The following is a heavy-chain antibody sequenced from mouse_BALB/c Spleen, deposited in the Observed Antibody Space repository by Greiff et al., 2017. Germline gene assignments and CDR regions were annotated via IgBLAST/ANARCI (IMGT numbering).Heavy chain of an antibody. CDR3: ARDGNYGYYAMDY. CDR1: GYTFTSYV. V-gene: IGHV1-14*01. CDR2: INPYNDGT. Sequence: EVQLVESGPELVKPGASVKMSCKASGYTFTSYVMHWVKQKPGQGLEWIGYINPYNDGTKYNEKFKGKATLTSDKSSSTAYMELSSLTSEDSAVYYCARDGNYGYYAMDYWGQGTSVTVSS. J-gene: IGHJ4*01. D-gene: IGHD2-1*01.